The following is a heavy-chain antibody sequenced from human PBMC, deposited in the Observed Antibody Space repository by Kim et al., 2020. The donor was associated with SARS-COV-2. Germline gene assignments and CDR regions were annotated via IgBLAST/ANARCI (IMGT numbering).Heavy chain of an antibody. Sequence: SETLSLTCTVSGGSISSYYWSWIRQPPGKGLEWIGYIYYSGSTNYNPSLKSRVTISVDTSKNQFSLKLSSVTAADTAVYYCARQRSRDDPYNWFDPWGQGTLVTVSS. CDR1: GGSISSYY. J-gene: IGHJ5*02. CDR3: ARQRSRDDPYNWFDP. V-gene: IGHV4-59*08. D-gene: IGHD2-21*01. CDR2: IYYSGST.